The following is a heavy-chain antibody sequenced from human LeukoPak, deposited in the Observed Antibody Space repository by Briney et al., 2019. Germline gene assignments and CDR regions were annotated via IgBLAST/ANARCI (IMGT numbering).Heavy chain of an antibody. D-gene: IGHD1-26*01. CDR1: GGSINNYY. V-gene: IGHV4-4*09. J-gene: IGHJ5*02. CDR3: VRHAGGTLYNWFDP. CDR2: IYTSGST. Sequence: PSETLSLTCTVSGGSINNYYWSWIRQPPGKGLEWIGYIYTSGSTNYNPSLKSRVTISVDTSKNQFSLKLSSVTAADTAVYYCVRHAGGTLYNWFDPWGQGTLVTVFS.